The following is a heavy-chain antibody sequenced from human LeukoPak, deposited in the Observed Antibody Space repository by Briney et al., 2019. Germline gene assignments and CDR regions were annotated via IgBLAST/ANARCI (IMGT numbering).Heavy chain of an antibody. Sequence: GGSLRLSCAASGLTFSMPPMDWVRQAPGKGLEWVAFIQNDGNSKNYADSVRGRFTISRDNAKNSLYLQMNSLRAEDTAVYYCARGSYSSSWPDYWGQGTLVTVSS. CDR2: IQNDGNSK. D-gene: IGHD6-13*01. CDR3: ARGSYSSSWPDY. CDR1: GLTFSMPP. V-gene: IGHV3-30*02. J-gene: IGHJ4*02.